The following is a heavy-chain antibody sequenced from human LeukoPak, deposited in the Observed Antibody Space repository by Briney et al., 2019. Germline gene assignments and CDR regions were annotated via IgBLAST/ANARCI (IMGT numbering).Heavy chain of an antibody. CDR2: IYPGDSDT. V-gene: IGHV5-51*01. CDR1: GYSFTSYW. Sequence: GESLKISCKGSGYSFTSYWIGWVRQMPGKGLEWMGIIYPGDSDTRYSPSFQGQATISADKSISTAYLQWSSLKASDTAMYYCARLPGGNPGPEYFQHWGQGTLVTVSS. J-gene: IGHJ1*01. D-gene: IGHD4-23*01. CDR3: ARLPGGNPGPEYFQH.